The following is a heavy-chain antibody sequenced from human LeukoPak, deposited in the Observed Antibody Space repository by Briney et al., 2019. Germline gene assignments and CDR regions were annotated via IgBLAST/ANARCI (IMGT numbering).Heavy chain of an antibody. J-gene: IGHJ4*02. D-gene: IGHD3-10*01. Sequence: GASVKVSCKASGYTFTGYYMHWVRQAPGQGLEWMGWINPNSGGTNYAQKFQGRVTMTRDTSISTAYMELSRLRSDDTAVYYCARDTLFMVRGVINDYWGQGTLVTVSS. CDR3: ARDTLFMVRGVINDY. CDR2: INPNSGGT. CDR1: GYTFTGYY. V-gene: IGHV1-2*02.